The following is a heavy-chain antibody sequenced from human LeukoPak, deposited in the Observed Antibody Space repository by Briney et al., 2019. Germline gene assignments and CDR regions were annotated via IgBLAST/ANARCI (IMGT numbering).Heavy chain of an antibody. Sequence: PSETLSLTCTVSGRSISSYYWSWVPQPPGKGLERLGYIYYSGSTNYNTYLKSRVTITVEKTKNQFSLKLSSVTAADTAVYYCARNDGDIWGQGTMVTVSS. D-gene: IGHD3-16*01. J-gene: IGHJ3*02. V-gene: IGHV4-59*08. CDR3: ARNDGDI. CDR1: GRSISSYY. CDR2: IYYSGST.